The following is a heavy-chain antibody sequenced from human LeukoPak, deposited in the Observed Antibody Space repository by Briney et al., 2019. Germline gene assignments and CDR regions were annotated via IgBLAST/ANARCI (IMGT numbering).Heavy chain of an antibody. D-gene: IGHD2-2*01. Sequence: GGSLRLSCAASGFTISSSYMSWLRQAPGKGLEWVSVIYRGDKTYYADSVKGRFTISRDNSRNTLYLQLNSLRAEDTAIYYCARESNTGCHFDYWGQGTLVTVSS. J-gene: IGHJ4*02. CDR1: GFTISSSY. V-gene: IGHV3-53*01. CDR3: ARESNTGCHFDY. CDR2: IYRGDKT.